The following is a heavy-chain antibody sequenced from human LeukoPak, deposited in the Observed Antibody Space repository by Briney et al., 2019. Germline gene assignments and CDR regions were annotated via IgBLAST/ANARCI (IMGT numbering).Heavy chain of an antibody. Sequence: PGGSLRLSCAASGFTFSSYSMNWVRQAPGKGLEWVSYISSSSSTIYYADSVKGRFTTSRDNAKNSLYLHMNSLRAEDTALYYCARVSKNLFDYWGQGTLVTVSS. CDR1: GFTFSSYS. J-gene: IGHJ4*02. V-gene: IGHV3-48*04. CDR2: ISSSSSTI. CDR3: ARVSKNLFDY.